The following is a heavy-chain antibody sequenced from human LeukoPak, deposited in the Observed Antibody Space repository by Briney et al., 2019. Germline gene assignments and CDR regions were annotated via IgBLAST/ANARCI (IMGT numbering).Heavy chain of an antibody. CDR1: SDSISNSAYH. V-gene: IGHV4-39*07. CDR2: INHSGST. Sequence: SETLSLTCTVSSDSISNSAYHWGWIRQPPGKGLEWIGEINHSGSTNYNPSLKSRVTISVDTSKNQFSLKLSSVTAADTAVYYCARDSSSGLDYWGQGTLVTVSS. J-gene: IGHJ4*02. D-gene: IGHD6-6*01. CDR3: ARDSSSGLDY.